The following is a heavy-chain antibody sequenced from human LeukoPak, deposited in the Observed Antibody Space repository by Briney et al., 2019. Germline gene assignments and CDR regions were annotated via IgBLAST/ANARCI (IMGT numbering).Heavy chain of an antibody. CDR1: GFTFSSYG. J-gene: IGHJ4*02. CDR2: IYYSGST. CDR3: ARDYDILTGYPWYFDY. D-gene: IGHD3-9*01. Sequence: GSLRLSCAASGFTFSSYGMSWVRQPPGKGLEWIGGIYYSGSTYYNPSLKSRVTISVDTSKNQFSLKLSSVTAADTAVYYCARDYDILTGYPWYFDYWGQGTLVTVSS. V-gene: IGHV4-39*07.